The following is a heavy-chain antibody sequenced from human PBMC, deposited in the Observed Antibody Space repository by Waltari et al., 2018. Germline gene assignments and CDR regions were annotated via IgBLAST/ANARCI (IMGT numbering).Heavy chain of an antibody. CDR1: GFTFSSYT. CDR2: ISSMGNTI. Sequence: EVQSVESGGGLVQPGGSLRLSCAASGFTFSSYTMYWVRQSPGKGLEWVSYISSMGNTIYYADSVKGRFTISRDNAKNSLYLQMNSLRADDTAVYSCARNIVEGSRDYWGQGTLVTVSS. CDR3: ARNIVEGSRDY. J-gene: IGHJ4*02. V-gene: IGHV3-48*04. D-gene: IGHD2-15*01.